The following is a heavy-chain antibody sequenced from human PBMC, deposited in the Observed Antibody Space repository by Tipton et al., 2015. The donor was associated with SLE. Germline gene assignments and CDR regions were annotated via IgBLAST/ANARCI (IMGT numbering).Heavy chain of an antibody. CDR3: AREILYSNSPYYFDY. CDR1: GGSISSYY. D-gene: IGHD4-11*01. V-gene: IGHV4-4*07. J-gene: IGHJ4*02. CDR2: IYTSGST. Sequence: TLSLTCTVSGGSISSYYWSWIRQPAGTGLEWIGRIYTSGSTNYNPSLKSRVTMSVDTSKNQFSLKLSSVTAADTAVYYCAREILYSNSPYYFDYWGQGTLVTVSA.